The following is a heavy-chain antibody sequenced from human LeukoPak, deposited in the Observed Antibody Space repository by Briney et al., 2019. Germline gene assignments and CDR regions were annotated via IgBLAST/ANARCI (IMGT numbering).Heavy chain of an antibody. D-gene: IGHD6-13*01. CDR3: ARGPRNSSTYQYFQH. CDR1: GFTFSDYS. J-gene: IGHJ1*01. Sequence: GGSLRLSCAASGFTFSDYSMNWVRQAPGRGLEWASSISSGSTYIFYADSLKGRFTVSRDNAKNSLSLQMNSLRVEDTAVYHCARGPRNSSTYQYFQHWGQGTLVTVSS. CDR2: ISSGSTYI. V-gene: IGHV3-21*01.